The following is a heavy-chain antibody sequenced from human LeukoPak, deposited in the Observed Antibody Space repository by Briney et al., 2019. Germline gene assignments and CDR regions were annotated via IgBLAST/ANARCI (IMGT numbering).Heavy chain of an antibody. CDR3: ASSSGWPIHFDY. D-gene: IGHD6-19*01. J-gene: IGHJ4*02. CDR2: IYHSGST. CDR1: GGSISSSNW. V-gene: IGHV4-4*02. Sequence: SETLSLTCAVSGGSISSSNWWSWVRQPPGKGLEWIGEIYHSGSTNYNPSLKSRVTISVDKSKNQFSLKLSSVTAADTAVYYCASSSGWPIHFDYWGQGTLVTVSS.